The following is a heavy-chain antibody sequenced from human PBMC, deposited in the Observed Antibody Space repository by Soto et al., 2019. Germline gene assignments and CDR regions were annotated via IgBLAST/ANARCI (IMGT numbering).Heavy chain of an antibody. V-gene: IGHV3-23*01. D-gene: IGHD1-26*01. CDR3: ARRGSGSYYDY. CDR1: GFTFSNYA. CDR2: ISGSGDST. J-gene: IGHJ4*02. Sequence: EVQLLESGGGLVQPGGSLRLSCAASGFTFSNYAMNWVRQAPGKGLEWVSVISGSGDSTSYADSGKGRFTISRENSRNTLYLQMTSLSAEDTAIYYCARRGSGSYYDYWGQGTLVTVSS.